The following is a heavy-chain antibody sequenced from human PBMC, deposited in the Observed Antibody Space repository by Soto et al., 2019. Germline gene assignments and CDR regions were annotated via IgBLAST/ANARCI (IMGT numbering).Heavy chain of an antibody. CDR2: IYYSGST. D-gene: IGHD5-18*01. CDR1: GGSISSYY. J-gene: IGHJ6*02. V-gene: IGHV4-59*01. Sequence: PSETLSLTCTVSGGSISSYYWSWIRQPPGKGQEWIGYIYYSGSTNYNPSLKSRVTISVDTSKNQFSLKLSSVTAADTAVYYCAREREDTAMGNYYYGMDVWGQGTTVTVSS. CDR3: AREREDTAMGNYYYGMDV.